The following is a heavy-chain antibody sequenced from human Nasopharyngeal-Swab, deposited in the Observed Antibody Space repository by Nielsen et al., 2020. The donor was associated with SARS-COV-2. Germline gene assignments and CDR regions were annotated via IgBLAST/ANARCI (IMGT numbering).Heavy chain of an antibody. D-gene: IGHD3-22*01. Sequence: GSLRLSCTVSGGSISSYYWSWIRQPPGKGLEWIGYIYYSGSTNYNPSLKSRVTISVDTSKNQFSLKLSSVTAADTAVYYCATSDGGSGYSWGQGTLVTVSS. V-gene: IGHV4-59*01. J-gene: IGHJ4*02. CDR3: ATSDGGSGYS. CDR2: IYYSGST. CDR1: GGSISSYY.